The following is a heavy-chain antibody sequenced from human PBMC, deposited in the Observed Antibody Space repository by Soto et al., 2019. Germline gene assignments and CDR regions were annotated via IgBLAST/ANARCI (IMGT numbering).Heavy chain of an antibody. CDR2: IIPIFGTA. D-gene: IGHD6-6*01. V-gene: IGHV1-69*13. CDR3: ARVISLEYSSSPNYYYGMDV. Sequence: SVKVSCKASGGTFSSYAISWVRQAPGQGLEWMGGIIPIFGTANYAQKFQGRVTITADESTSTAYMELSSLRSEDTAVYYCARVISLEYSSSPNYYYGMDVWGQGTTVTVS. CDR1: GGTFSSYA. J-gene: IGHJ6*02.